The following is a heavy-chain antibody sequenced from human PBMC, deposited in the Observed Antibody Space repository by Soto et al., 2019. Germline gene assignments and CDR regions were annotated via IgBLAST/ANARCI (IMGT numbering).Heavy chain of an antibody. CDR1: GGSISSYY. CDR3: AISSSWYPRTFDY. Sequence: SETLSLTCTVSGGSISSYYWSWIRQPPGKGLEWIGYIYYSGSTNYNPSLKSRVTISVDTSKNQFSLKLSSVTAADTAVYYCAISSSWYPRTFDYWGQGTLVTVSS. J-gene: IGHJ4*02. D-gene: IGHD6-13*01. CDR2: IYYSGST. V-gene: IGHV4-59*12.